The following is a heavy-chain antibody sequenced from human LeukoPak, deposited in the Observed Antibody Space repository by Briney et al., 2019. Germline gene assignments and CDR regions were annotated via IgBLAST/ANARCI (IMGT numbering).Heavy chain of an antibody. CDR1: GGSISSSSYY. D-gene: IGHD5-18*01. J-gene: IGHJ5*01. CDR2: IYYSGST. Sequence: KTSETLSLTSTVSGGSISSSSYYWGWIRQPPGKGLEWIGSIYYSGSTYYNPSLKSRVTISVDTSKNQFSLTLTSLPASDTAIYYCARERSDEDTANSFDSWGQGTLFTVSS. CDR3: ARERSDEDTANSFDS. V-gene: IGHV4-39*07.